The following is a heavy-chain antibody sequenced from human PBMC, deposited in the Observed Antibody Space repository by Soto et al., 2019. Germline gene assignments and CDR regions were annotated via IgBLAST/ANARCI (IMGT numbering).Heavy chain of an antibody. D-gene: IGHD1-1*01. J-gene: IGHJ6*02. Sequence: SLTCSVSGDSISNSRFYWAWIRQPPGEGLEWIGSIYHTGNAYYNPSLKSRVAISVDTSQNQFSLNLTSVTAADTAEYYCARHGFRAVHRLVAVWGEGT. CDR3: ARHGFRAVHRLVAV. V-gene: IGHV4-39*01. CDR1: GDSISNSRFY. CDR2: IYHTGNA.